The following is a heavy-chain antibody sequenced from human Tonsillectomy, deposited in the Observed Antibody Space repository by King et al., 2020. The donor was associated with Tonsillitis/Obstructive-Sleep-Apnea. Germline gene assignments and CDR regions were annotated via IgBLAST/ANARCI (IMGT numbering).Heavy chain of an antibody. V-gene: IGHV4-39*01. Sequence: QLQESGPGLVKPSETLSLTCTVSGGSISSSSYYWGWIRQPPGKGLEWIGSIYYSGSTYYNPSLKSRVTISVDTSKNQFSLKLSSVTAADTAVYYCASLLWDDILTGYSYYFDYWGQGTLVTVSS. CDR2: IYYSGST. J-gene: IGHJ4*02. CDR1: GGSISSSSYY. D-gene: IGHD3-9*01. CDR3: ASLLWDDILTGYSYYFDY.